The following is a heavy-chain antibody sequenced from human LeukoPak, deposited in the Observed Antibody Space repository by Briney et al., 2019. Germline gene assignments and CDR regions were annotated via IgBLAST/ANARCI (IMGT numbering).Heavy chain of an antibody. CDR2: IIPVFGTS. D-gene: IGHD3-22*01. V-gene: IGHV1-69*05. CDR1: GGTFSSCS. CDR3: ASLKNYYDSSGYLVTDAFDI. Sequence: GASVKVSCKASGGTFSSCSISWVRQAPGQGLEWMGGIIPVFGTSNYAQKFQGRVTMTTDTSTSTAYMELRSLKSDDTAVYYCASLKNYYDSSGYLVTDAFDIWGQGTMVTVSS. J-gene: IGHJ3*02.